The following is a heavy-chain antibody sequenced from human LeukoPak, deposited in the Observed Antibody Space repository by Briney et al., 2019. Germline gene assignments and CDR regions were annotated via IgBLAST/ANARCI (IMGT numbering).Heavy chain of an antibody. CDR1: GFTFSSYG. J-gene: IGHJ4*02. Sequence: GRSLRLSCAASGFTFSSYGMHWVRQAPGKGLEWVAVISYDGSNKYYADSVKGRFTISRDNSKNTLYLQMNSLRAEDTAVYYCARGRDSSSWYEYYFDYWGQGTLVTVSS. CDR2: ISYDGSNK. D-gene: IGHD6-13*01. CDR3: ARGRDSSSWYEYYFDY. V-gene: IGHV3-30*03.